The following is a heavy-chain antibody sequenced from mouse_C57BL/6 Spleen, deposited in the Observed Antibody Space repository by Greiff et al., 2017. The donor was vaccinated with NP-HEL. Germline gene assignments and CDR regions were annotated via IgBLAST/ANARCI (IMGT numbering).Heavy chain of an antibody. V-gene: IGHV5-6*01. CDR2: ISSGGSYT. D-gene: IGHD2-4*01. Sequence: EVKLMESGGDLVKPGGSLKLSCAASGFTFSSYGMSWVRQTPDKRLEWVATISSGGSYTYYPDSVKGRFTISRDNAKNTLYLQMSSLKSEDTAMYYCAREGVYDYDWFAYWGQGTLVTVSA. J-gene: IGHJ3*01. CDR1: GFTFSSYG. CDR3: AREGVYDYDWFAY.